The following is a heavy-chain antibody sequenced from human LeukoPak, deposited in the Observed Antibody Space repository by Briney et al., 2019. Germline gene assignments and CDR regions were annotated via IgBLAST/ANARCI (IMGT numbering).Heavy chain of an antibody. D-gene: IGHD6-6*01. CDR2: ISGSGGST. CDR1: GFTFSSYA. Sequence: GGSLRLSCAASGFTFSSYAVSWVRQAPGKGLEWVSAISGSGGSTYYADSVKGRFTISRDNSKNTLYLQMNSLRDEDTAVYYCARGPWQLAGGNLFSYFDYWGQGTLVTVSS. J-gene: IGHJ4*02. V-gene: IGHV3-23*01. CDR3: ARGPWQLAGGNLFSYFDY.